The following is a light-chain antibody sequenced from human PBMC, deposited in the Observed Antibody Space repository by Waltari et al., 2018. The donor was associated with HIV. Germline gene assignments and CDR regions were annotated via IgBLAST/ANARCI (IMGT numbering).Light chain of an antibody. V-gene: IGLV3-27*01. J-gene: IGLJ3*02. CDR2: KDN. CDR3: YSAANYIWV. Sequence: SFELTQPSSVSVSPGQTARITCSGDIRAKKYVRWLQQRPGQAPLLIIFKDNERPSGIPERFSGSSTGTTVTLTNSGVQVEDEADYYCYSAANYIWVFGGGTRLTVL. CDR1: IRAKKY.